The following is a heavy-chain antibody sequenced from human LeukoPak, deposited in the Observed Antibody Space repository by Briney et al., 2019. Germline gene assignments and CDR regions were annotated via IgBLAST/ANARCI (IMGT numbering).Heavy chain of an antibody. D-gene: IGHD4-17*01. V-gene: IGHV3-30*18. Sequence: GRSLRLSCAASGFTFSSYGMHWVRQAPGKGLEWVAVISYDGSNKYYADSVEGRFTISRDNSKNTLYLQMNSLRAEDTAVYYCAKGPYGDGGWYFDYWGQGTLVTVSS. CDR3: AKGPYGDGGWYFDY. J-gene: IGHJ4*02. CDR2: ISYDGSNK. CDR1: GFTFSSYG.